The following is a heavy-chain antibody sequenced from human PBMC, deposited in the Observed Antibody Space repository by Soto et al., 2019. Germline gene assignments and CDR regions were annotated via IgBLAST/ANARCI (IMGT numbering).Heavy chain of an antibody. CDR1: GFTFSNYA. Sequence: EVQLLESGGGLAQPGGSLRLSCVASGFTFSNYAMTWVRQAPGKGLEWVSGISGSGGSVYYADSVKGRFTISRDNSKNTLYLQMDSLRAEDTAMYYCANLYRGLVQATFDYWGQGTLVTVSS. V-gene: IGHV3-23*01. J-gene: IGHJ4*02. CDR2: ISGSGGSV. CDR3: ANLYRGLVQATFDY. D-gene: IGHD1-1*01.